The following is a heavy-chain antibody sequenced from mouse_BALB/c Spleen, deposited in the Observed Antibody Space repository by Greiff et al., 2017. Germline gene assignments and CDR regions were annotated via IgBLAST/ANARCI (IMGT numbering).Heavy chain of an antibody. CDR2: IDPENGNT. V-gene: IGHV14-1*02. CDR1: GFNIKDYY. CDR3: APYDYAGAWFAY. Sequence: VQLQQSGAELVRPGALVKLSCKASGFNIKDYYMHWVKQRPEQGLEWIGWIDPENGNTIYDPKFQGKASITAATSSNTAYLQLSSLTSEDTAVYYCAPYDYAGAWFAYWGQGTLVTVSA. D-gene: IGHD2-4*01. J-gene: IGHJ3*01.